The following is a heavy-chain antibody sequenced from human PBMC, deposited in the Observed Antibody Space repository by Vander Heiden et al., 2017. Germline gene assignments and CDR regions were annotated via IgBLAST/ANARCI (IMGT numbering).Heavy chain of an antibody. Sequence: EVQLVLSGGVWAQPGGSLRLSCAASGLRFSSYDMNWVRQAPGTGLEWVSNISSSGTTAQYTDSVKGRFTISRDNAKHSLYLQMNSLRDEDTAVYYCARAGGYSDGYVDYWGQGTLVTVSS. CDR3: ARAGGYSDGYVDY. J-gene: IGHJ4*02. V-gene: IGHV3-48*02. CDR1: GLRFSSYD. CDR2: ISSSGTTA. D-gene: IGHD5-18*01.